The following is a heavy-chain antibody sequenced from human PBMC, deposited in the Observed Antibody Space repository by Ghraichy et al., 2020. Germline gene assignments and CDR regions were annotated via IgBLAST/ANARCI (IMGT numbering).Heavy chain of an antibody. D-gene: IGHD1-14*01. CDR1: GGSISRNH. J-gene: IGHJ4*02. CDR2: VYFDGST. Sequence: ETLSLTCTVSGGSISRNHWSWLRQPAGKGVEWIGRVYFDGSTNYNPSLDSRVTMSLDTSKNQFYLRLTSVTAADTAVYYCARDRTGDFDDWGQGTLVTVSS. CDR3: ARDRTGDFDD. V-gene: IGHV4-4*07.